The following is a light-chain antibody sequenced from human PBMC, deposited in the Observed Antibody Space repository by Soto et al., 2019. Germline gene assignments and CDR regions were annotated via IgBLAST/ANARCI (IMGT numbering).Light chain of an antibody. Sequence: QSALAQPASVSGSPGQSITISCSGTSSDIGSYDHVAWYQQFPGKSPKLIIYAASDRPSGVSDRFSGSKSGISASLTISGLQTEDEADYYCISYTDRQSYLFGTGTKV. CDR1: SSDIGSYDH. V-gene: IGLV2-14*03. CDR2: AAS. CDR3: ISYTDRQSYL. J-gene: IGLJ1*01.